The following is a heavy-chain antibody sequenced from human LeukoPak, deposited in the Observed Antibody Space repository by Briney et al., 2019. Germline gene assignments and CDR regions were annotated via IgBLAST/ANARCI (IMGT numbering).Heavy chain of an antibody. V-gene: IGHV3-21*01. J-gene: IGHJ4*02. CDR2: ISSSSSYI. D-gene: IGHD3-22*01. CDR1: GFTFSSYS. CDR3: ARDSYSSGNFDY. Sequence: PGGSLRLSCAASGFTFSSYSMNWVRQAPGKGLEWVSSISSSSSYIYYADSVKGRFTISRDNAKNSLYLQMNSLRAEDTAVYYCARDSYSSGNFDYWGQGTLVTVSS.